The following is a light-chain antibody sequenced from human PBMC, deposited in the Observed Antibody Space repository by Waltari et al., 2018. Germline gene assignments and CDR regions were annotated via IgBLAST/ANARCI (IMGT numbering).Light chain of an antibody. V-gene: IGKV1-33*01. J-gene: IGKJ5*01. CDR1: QDIRNY. CDR3: QQYDSLPIT. CDR2: GSS. Sequence: DIQMNQSPSSLSTSVGDRVTITCQASQDIRNYLNWYQQKPGKTPKLLIYGSSNLETGVPATFSGSGSGTDFTFTIISLQPEDIAIDYCQQYDSLPITFGQGTRLEIK.